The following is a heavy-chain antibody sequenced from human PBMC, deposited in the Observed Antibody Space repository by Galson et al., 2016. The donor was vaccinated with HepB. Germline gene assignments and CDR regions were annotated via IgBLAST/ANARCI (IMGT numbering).Heavy chain of an antibody. V-gene: IGHV4-61*08. Sequence: LSLTCNVSGDPIGRGDFYWNWVRQPPGKGLEWIGYIYYNGRTNYNSSLQSRVTISFDKSKNQFSLNVAFVTPADTAVYYCARAVRYSGFDTPPSYWGQGTRVTVSS. CDR3: ARAVRYSGFDTPPSY. CDR2: IYYNGRT. D-gene: IGHD4-23*01. CDR1: GDPIGRGDFY. J-gene: IGHJ4*02.